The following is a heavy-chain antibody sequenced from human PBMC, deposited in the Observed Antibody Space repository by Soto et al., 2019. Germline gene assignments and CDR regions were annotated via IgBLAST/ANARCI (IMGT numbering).Heavy chain of an antibody. D-gene: IGHD3-16*01. V-gene: IGHV3-15*07. CDR2: IKSRVNGETR. J-gene: IGHJ4*02. CDR3: SADRPYWGAYAFDY. Sequence: DVYLAESGGDLVKPGGSLSLSCAASGFSFNAAWMNWVRQRPGTGLEWVGRIKSRVNGETRDYAGSVRGRFTISSDDSKNMVYLEMNSLRTEDTAVYYCSADRPYWGAYAFDYWGQGIRGTVAS. CDR1: GFSFNAAW.